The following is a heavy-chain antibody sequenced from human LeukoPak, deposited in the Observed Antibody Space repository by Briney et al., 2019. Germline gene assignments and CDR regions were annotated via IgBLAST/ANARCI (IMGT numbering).Heavy chain of an antibody. CDR3: ASLSASFAFDI. J-gene: IGHJ3*02. D-gene: IGHD3-16*02. CDR1: GFTFSSYS. V-gene: IGHV3-21*01. Sequence: GGSLRLSCAASGFTFSSYSMNWVRQAPGKGLEWVSSISSSSSYIYYADSVKGRFTISRDNAKNSLYLQTNSLRAEDTAVYYCASLSASFAFDIWGQGTMVTVSS. CDR2: ISSSSSYI.